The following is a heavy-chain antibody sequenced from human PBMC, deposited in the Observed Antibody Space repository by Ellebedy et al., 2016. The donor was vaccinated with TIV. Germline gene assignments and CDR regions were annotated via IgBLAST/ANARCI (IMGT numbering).Heavy chain of an antibody. J-gene: IGHJ4*02. Sequence: GGSLRLSCAASGFTFTTYAMHWVRQAPVRGLEWVAFISYDGTNKYSADSLKGRFTVSRDNSRNTLYLQMNSLTTEDTAVYYCARDSRATTDFDYWGQGTLVTVSS. D-gene: IGHD1-1*01. CDR2: ISYDGTNK. CDR3: ARDSRATTDFDY. V-gene: IGHV3-30-3*01. CDR1: GFTFTTYA.